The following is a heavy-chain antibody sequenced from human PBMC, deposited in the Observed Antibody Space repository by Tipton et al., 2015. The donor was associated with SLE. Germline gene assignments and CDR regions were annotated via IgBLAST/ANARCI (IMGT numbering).Heavy chain of an antibody. CDR1: GGSISSSSYY. Sequence: LRLSCTVSGGSISSSSYYWGWIRQSPGKGLEWIGSIYYSGSTYYNPPLKSRVTISVDTSKNQFSLKPSSVTAADTAVYYCARRWGSSRSYVDVWGKGTTVTVSS. D-gene: IGHD6-13*01. J-gene: IGHJ6*04. CDR3: ARRWGSSRSYVDV. V-gene: IGHV4-39*07. CDR2: IYYSGST.